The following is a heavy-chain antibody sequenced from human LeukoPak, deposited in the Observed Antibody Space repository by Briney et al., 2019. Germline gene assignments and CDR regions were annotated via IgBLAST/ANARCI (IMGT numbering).Heavy chain of an antibody. J-gene: IGHJ4*02. CDR1: GFTFSSYW. Sequence: GGSLRLSCAASGFTFSSYWMSWVRQAPGKGLEWVANIKQDGSEKYYVDSVKGRFTISRDNAKYSLYLQMNSLRAEDTAVYYCAKDRVEEVGALRGYFDYWGQGTLVTVSS. CDR3: AKDRVEEVGALRGYFDY. D-gene: IGHD1-26*01. V-gene: IGHV3-7*01. CDR2: IKQDGSEK.